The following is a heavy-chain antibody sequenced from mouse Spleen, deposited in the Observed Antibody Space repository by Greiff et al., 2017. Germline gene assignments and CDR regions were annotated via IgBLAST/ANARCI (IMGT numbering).Heavy chain of an antibody. CDR3: ARKFNWAYFDY. CDR1: GYTFTDYY. J-gene: IGHJ2*01. D-gene: IGHD4-1*01. CDR2: INPYNGGT. Sequence: EVQLQQSGPVLVKPGASVKMSCKASGYTFTDYYMNWVKQSHGKSLEWIGVINPYNGGTSYNQKFKGKATLTVDKSSSTAYMELNSLTSEDSAVYYCARKFNWAYFDYWGQGTTLTVSS. V-gene: IGHV1-19*01.